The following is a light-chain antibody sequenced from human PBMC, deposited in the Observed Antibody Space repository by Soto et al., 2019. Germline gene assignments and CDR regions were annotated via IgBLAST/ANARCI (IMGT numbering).Light chain of an antibody. CDR3: QQYGSSPLT. CDR1: QSVTNNY. CDR2: GAS. V-gene: IGKV3D-20*01. J-gene: IGKJ1*01. Sequence: EIVLTHSPATLSLSPGDRATLSFGASQSVTNNYLAWYQQKPGLAPRLLIYGASSRATGIPDRFSGSGSGTDFTLTISRLEPEDFAVYHCQQYGSSPLTFGQGTKVDIK.